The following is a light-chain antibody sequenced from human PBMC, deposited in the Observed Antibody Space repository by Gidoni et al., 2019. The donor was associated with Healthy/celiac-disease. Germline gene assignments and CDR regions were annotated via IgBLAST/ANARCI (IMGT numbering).Light chain of an antibody. CDR2: GAS. V-gene: IGKV3-20*01. CDR1: QSVSSSY. CDR3: QQYGSSPPLT. J-gene: IGKJ4*01. Sequence: EIVLTQSPGTLSLSPGERATLSCRASQSVSSSYLAWYQQKPGQAPWLLIYGASSRATGIPDRFSGSGSGTDFTLTISRLEPEDFAVYYCQQYGSSPPLTFXGXTKVEIK.